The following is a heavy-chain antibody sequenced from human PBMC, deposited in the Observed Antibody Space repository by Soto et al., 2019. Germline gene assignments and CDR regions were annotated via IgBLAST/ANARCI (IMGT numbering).Heavy chain of an antibody. CDR1: GLPFSSYA. CDR3: AKETVYYDFWSYSAPGGMDV. J-gene: IGHJ6*02. CDR2: ISGSGGST. V-gene: IGHV3-23*01. Sequence: LGGSLRLPCAASGLPFSSYAMRSVRPDPGKGLEKVSAISGSGGSTYYADSVKGRFTISRDNSKNTLYLQMNSLRAEDTAVYYCAKETVYYDFWSYSAPGGMDVCGQGNMVTVS. D-gene: IGHD3-3*01.